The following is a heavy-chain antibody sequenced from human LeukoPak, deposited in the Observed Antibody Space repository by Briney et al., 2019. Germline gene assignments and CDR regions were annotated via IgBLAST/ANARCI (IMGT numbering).Heavy chain of an antibody. D-gene: IGHD3-9*01. CDR2: IYIGVST. CDR3: ARSSHYDILTGYSEEDAFDI. Sequence: GGSLRLSCAASGFTVSSNYMSWVRQAPGEGLEWVSVIYIGVSTDYADSVKGRLTISRDNSKNTLYLQMNSLRVEDTAVYYCARSSHYDILTGYSEEDAFDIWGQGTMVTVSS. V-gene: IGHV3-53*01. CDR1: GFTVSSNY. J-gene: IGHJ3*02.